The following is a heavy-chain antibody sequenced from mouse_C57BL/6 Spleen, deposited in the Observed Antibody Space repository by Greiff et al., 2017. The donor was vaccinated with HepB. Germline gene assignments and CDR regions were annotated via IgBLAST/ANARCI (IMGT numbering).Heavy chain of an antibody. D-gene: IGHD3-2*02. V-gene: IGHV5-9-1*02. Sequence: EVQVVESGEGLVKPGGSLKLSCAASGFTFSSYAMSWVRQTPEKRLEWVAYISSGGDYIYYADTVKGRFTISRDNARNTLYLQMSSLKSEDTAMYYCTREGQLRLPAWFAYWGQGTLVTVSA. J-gene: IGHJ3*01. CDR1: GFTFSSYA. CDR2: ISSGGDYI. CDR3: TREGQLRLPAWFAY.